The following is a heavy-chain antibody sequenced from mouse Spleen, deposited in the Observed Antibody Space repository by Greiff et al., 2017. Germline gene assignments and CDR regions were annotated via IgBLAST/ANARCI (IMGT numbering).Heavy chain of an antibody. Sequence: DVKLVESGGGLVKPGGSLKLSCAASGFTFSSYAMSWVRQTPEKRLEWVATISSGGSYTYYPDSVKGRFTISRDNAKNTLYLQMSSLRSEDTAMYYCARQGGHGGFAYWGQGTLVTVSA. J-gene: IGHJ3*01. CDR1: GFTFSSYA. CDR2: ISSGGSYT. CDR3: ARQGGHGGFAY. V-gene: IGHV5-9-3*01.